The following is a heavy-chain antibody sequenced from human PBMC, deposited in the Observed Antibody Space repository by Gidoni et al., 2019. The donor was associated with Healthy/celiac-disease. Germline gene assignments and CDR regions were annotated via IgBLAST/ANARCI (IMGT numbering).Heavy chain of an antibody. D-gene: IGHD4-17*01. CDR2: ISGSGGST. CDR1: GFTFSSYA. J-gene: IGHJ5*02. Sequence: EVQLVESGGGLVQPGGSLRLSCAASGFTFSSYAMSWVRQAPGKGLEWVSAISGSGGSTYYADSVKGRFTISRDNSKNTLYLQMNSLRAEDTAVYYCAKDELGLRASWYWFDPWGQGTLVTVSS. V-gene: IGHV3-23*04. CDR3: AKDELGLRASWYWFDP.